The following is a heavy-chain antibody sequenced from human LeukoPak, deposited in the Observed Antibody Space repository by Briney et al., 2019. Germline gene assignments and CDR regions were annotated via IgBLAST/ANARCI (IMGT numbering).Heavy chain of an antibody. CDR2: IYTSGST. CDR1: GGSISSYY. CDR3: ASGVSLVVVPAAIRDYYYYMDV. J-gene: IGHJ6*03. Sequence: SETLSLTCTVSGGSISSYYWSWIRQPAGKGLEWIGRIYTSGSTNYNPSLKSRVTMSVDTSKNQFSLKLSSVTAADTAVYYCASGVSLVVVPAAIRDYYYYMDVWGKGTTVTVSS. D-gene: IGHD2-2*01. V-gene: IGHV4-4*07.